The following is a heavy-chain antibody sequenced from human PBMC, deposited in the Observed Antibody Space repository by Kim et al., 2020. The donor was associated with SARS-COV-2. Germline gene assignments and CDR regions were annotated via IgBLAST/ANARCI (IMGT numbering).Heavy chain of an antibody. D-gene: IGHD6-19*01. CDR1: GFTFSSYA. CDR3: AKGDSIAVAGTSLTDY. Sequence: GGSLRLSCAASGFTFSSYAMSWVRQAPGKGLEWVSAISGSGGSTYYADSVKGRFTISRDNSKNTLYLQMNSLRAEDTAVYYCAKGDSIAVAGTSLTDYWGQGTLVTVSS. CDR2: ISGSGGST. J-gene: IGHJ4*02. V-gene: IGHV3-23*01.